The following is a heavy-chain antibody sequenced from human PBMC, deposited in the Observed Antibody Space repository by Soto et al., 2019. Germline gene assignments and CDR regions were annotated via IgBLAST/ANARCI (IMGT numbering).Heavy chain of an antibody. Sequence: QVQLVESGGGVVQPGRSLRLSCAASGFTFSSYGMHWVRQAPGKGLEWVAVISYDGSNKYYADSVKGRFTISRDNSKNTLYLQMNSLRAEDTAVYYCAKEQPQLWLLSALDYWGQGTLVTVSS. V-gene: IGHV3-30*18. D-gene: IGHD5-18*01. CDR3: AKEQPQLWLLSALDY. CDR1: GFTFSSYG. CDR2: ISYDGSNK. J-gene: IGHJ4*02.